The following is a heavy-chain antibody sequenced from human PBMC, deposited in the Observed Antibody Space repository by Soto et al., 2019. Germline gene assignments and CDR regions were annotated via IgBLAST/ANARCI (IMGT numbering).Heavy chain of an antibody. J-gene: IGHJ4*02. V-gene: IGHV3-7*05. D-gene: IGHD2-15*01. CDR2: IKQDGSEK. CDR3: ARVCGGSGYIWEFTGDY. Sequence: EVQLVESGGGLVQPGGSLRLSCAASGFTFSSYWMSWVRQAPGKGLEWVANIKQDGSEKYYVDSVKGRFTISRDNAKNSLYLQMNSLRAEDTAVYYCARVCGGSGYIWEFTGDYWGQGTLVTVSS. CDR1: GFTFSSYW.